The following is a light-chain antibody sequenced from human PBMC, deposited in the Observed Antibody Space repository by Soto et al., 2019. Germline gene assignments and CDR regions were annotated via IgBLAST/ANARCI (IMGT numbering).Light chain of an antibody. CDR1: QSISTN. CDR2: GAS. Sequence: EIVMTQSPATLSVFPGERATLSCRASQSISTNLARYQQKPGRAPRLLIYGASARATGIPARFSGSGSGTEFTLTISSLQSEDFAVYYCHQYNNWPPYTFGQGTKLEIK. CDR3: HQYNNWPPYT. J-gene: IGKJ2*01. V-gene: IGKV3-15*01.